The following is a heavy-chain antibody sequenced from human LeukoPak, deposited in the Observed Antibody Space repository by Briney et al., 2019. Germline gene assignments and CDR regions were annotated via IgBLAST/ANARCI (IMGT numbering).Heavy chain of an antibody. Sequence: SETLSLTCTVSGGSISSGDYYWCWIRQPPGKGLEWIGYIYYSGSTYYNPSLKSRVTISVDTSKNQFSLKLSSVTAADTAVYYCARERRRAYCGGDCYSDAFDIWGQGTMVTVSS. D-gene: IGHD2-21*02. CDR1: GGSISSGDYY. J-gene: IGHJ3*02. CDR3: ARERRRAYCGGDCYSDAFDI. V-gene: IGHV4-30-4*01. CDR2: IYYSGST.